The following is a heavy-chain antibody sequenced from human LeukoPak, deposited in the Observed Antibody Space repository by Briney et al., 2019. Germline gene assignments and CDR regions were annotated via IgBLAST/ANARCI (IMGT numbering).Heavy chain of an antibody. D-gene: IGHD5-24*01. CDR2: ISWNSGSI. V-gene: IGHV3-9*01. Sequence: GGSLRLSCAASGFTFDDYAMHWVRQAPGKGLEWVSGISWNSGSIGYADSVKGRFTISRDNAKNSLYLQMNSLRAEDTVLYYCARWGEMATITDDAFDIWGQGTMVTVSS. CDR1: GFTFDDYA. J-gene: IGHJ3*02. CDR3: ARWGEMATITDDAFDI.